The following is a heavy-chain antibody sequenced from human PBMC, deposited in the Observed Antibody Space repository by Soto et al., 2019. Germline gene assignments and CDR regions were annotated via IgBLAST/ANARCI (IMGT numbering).Heavy chain of an antibody. CDR3: ARGRDASSQFYSPHGMAV. Sequence: ASVKVSCKASGYTFTAYRMHWVRQAPGQGLEWMGWMDPNTGGTDYEERLRDRVTMTRDTSINTAYMELRRLRSDDTAIYFCARGRDASSQFYSPHGMAVWGQGTTVTVSS. D-gene: IGHD2-15*01. CDR2: MDPNTGGT. V-gene: IGHV1-2*02. CDR1: GYTFTAYR. J-gene: IGHJ6*02.